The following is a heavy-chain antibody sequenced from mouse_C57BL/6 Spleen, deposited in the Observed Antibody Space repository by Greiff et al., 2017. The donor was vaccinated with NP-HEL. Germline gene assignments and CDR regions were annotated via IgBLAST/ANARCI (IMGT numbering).Heavy chain of an antibody. D-gene: IGHD2-3*01. Sequence: EVMLVESEGGLVQPGSSMKLSCTASGFTFSDYYMAWVRQVPEKGLEWVANINYDGSSTYYLDSLKSRFIISRDNAKNILYLQMSSLKSEDTATYYCARGGDSDGYYDYFDYWGQGTTLTVSS. J-gene: IGHJ2*01. CDR3: ARGGDSDGYYDYFDY. CDR2: INYDGSST. V-gene: IGHV5-16*01. CDR1: GFTFSDYY.